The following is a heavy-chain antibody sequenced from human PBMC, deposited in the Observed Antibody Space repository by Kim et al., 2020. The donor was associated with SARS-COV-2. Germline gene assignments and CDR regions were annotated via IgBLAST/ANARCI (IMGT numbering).Heavy chain of an antibody. Sequence: SETLSLTCTVSGGSISSSSYYCGWIRQPPGKGLEWIGSSYYSGSTYYNPSLKSRVTISVDTYKNQFFLKLSSVTAADTAVYYCAIPIYGDYRNWYFDLWG. V-gene: IGHV4-39*01. CDR1: GGSISSSSYY. D-gene: IGHD4-17*01. CDR2: SYYSGST. J-gene: IGHJ2*01. CDR3: AIPIYGDYRNWYFDL.